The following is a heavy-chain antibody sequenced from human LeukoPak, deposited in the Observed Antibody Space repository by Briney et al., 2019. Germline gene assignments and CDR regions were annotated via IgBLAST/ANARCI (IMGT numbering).Heavy chain of an antibody. CDR2: LHSSGTT. D-gene: IGHD6-13*01. J-gene: IGHJ4*02. V-gene: IGHV4-4*07. CDR1: GDPMNTYH. Sequence: SETLSLTCTVSGDPMNTYHWAWIRQPAGKGLEWIGRLHSSGTTNFNSSLRSRVSISVDRSKKQFSLKMTSATAADTALYFCARDPFKSSFESWGQGILVTVSS. CDR3: ARDPFKSSFES.